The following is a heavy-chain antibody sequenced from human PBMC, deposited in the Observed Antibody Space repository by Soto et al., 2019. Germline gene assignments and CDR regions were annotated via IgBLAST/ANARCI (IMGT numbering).Heavy chain of an antibody. CDR2: INSDGSTT. D-gene: IGHD2-8*01. CDR1: GFTFSRYW. J-gene: IGHJ2*01. Sequence: EVQLVESGGGLVQPGGSLRLSCAASGFTFSRYWMYWVHQVPGKGLVWVSHINSDGSTTSYADSVKGRFTISRDNAKNTLYLQMNSLRAEDTAVYYCAKRGYGVYWYFDLWGRGTLVTVSS. V-gene: IGHV3-74*01. CDR3: AKRGYGVYWYFDL.